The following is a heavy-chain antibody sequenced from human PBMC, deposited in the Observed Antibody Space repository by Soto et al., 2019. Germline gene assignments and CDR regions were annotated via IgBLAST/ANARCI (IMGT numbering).Heavy chain of an antibody. CDR3: ASRGPGVYDYIWGSYPRRPHFDY. CDR1: GGSFSGYY. CDR2: INHSGST. V-gene: IGHV4-34*01. Sequence: QVQLQQWGAGLLKPSETLSLTCAVYGGSFSGYYWSWIRQPPGKGLEWIGEINHSGSTNYNPSLKSRVTISVDTSKNQFSLXXXSXXXXXXXXXXXASRGPGVYDYIWGSYPRRPHFDYWGQGTLVTVSS. J-gene: IGHJ4*02. D-gene: IGHD3-16*02.